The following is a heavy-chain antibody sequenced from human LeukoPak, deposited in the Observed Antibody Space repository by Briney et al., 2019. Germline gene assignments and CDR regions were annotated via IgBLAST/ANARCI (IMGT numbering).Heavy chain of an antibody. CDR3: ARGGYSGSDWTT. Sequence: SETLSLTCTVSGGSISSYYWSWIRQPPGKGLEWIGYIYYSGSTNYNPSLKSRVTISVDTSKNQFSLKLSSVTAADTAVYYCARGGYSGSDWTTWGQGTRVTVSS. D-gene: IGHD5-12*01. CDR1: GGSISSYY. J-gene: IGHJ5*02. V-gene: IGHV4-59*01. CDR2: IYYSGST.